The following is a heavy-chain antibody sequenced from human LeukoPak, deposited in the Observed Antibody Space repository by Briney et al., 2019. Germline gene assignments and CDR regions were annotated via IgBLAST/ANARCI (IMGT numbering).Heavy chain of an antibody. V-gene: IGHV1-58*02. CDR3: DGENEYYYRSGYYPYYFDY. CDR1: AFTFTSTA. Sequence: GTSVNVSCTASAFTFTSTAMQWVRHPRGQRLEWKGWIVVGSSNTNNAQKFQEKVTITRAMSTSTAYMELNSLSSEDTDMYYCDGENEYYYRSGYYPYYFDYWGQGTLVTVSS. CDR2: IVVGSSNT. J-gene: IGHJ4*02. D-gene: IGHD3-22*01.